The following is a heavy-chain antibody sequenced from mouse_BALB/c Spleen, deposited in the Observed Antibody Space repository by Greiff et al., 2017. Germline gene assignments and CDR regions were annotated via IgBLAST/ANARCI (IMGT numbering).Heavy chain of an antibody. Sequence: VQLQQSGAELVKPGASVKLSCTASGFNIKDTYMHWVKQRPEQGLEWIGRIDPANGNTKYDPKFQGKATITADTSSNTAYLQLSSLTSEDTAVYYCARYTVVAKWYFDVWGAGTTVTVSS. J-gene: IGHJ1*01. CDR1: GFNIKDTY. CDR3: ARYTVVAKWYFDV. V-gene: IGHV14-3*02. CDR2: IDPANGNT. D-gene: IGHD1-1*01.